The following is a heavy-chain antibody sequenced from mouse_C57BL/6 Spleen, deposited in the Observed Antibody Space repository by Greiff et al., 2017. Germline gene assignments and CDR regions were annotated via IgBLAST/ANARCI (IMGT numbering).Heavy chain of an antibody. J-gene: IGHJ2*01. Sequence: QVQLQQSGAELVKPGASVKLSCKASGYTFTEYTIHWVKQRPGQGLEWIGWFYPGSGSIKYNEKFKDKATLTADKSSSTVYMELSRLTSEDSAVYFCARHEDPNYGSSYGYYGGWGKGTTLTVAS. CDR1: GYTFTEYT. CDR3: ARHEDPNYGSSYGYYGG. V-gene: IGHV1-62-2*01. CDR2: FYPGSGSI. D-gene: IGHD1-1*01.